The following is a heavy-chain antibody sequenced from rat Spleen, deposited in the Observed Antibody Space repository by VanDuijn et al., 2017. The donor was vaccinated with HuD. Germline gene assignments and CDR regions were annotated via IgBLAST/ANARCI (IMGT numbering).Heavy chain of an antibody. V-gene: IGHV5-22*01. J-gene: IGHJ4*01. Sequence: EVQLVESDGGLVQPGGSLKLSCAASGFTFSDYYMVWVRQAPKKGLEWVASISFEGSSTYYGDSVKGRFTISRDNAKSTLYLQMDSLRSEDTATYYCARPNNYYVMDAWGQGASVTVSS. CDR2: ISFEGSST. D-gene: IGHD1-10*01. CDR3: ARPNNYYVMDA. CDR1: GFTFSDYY.